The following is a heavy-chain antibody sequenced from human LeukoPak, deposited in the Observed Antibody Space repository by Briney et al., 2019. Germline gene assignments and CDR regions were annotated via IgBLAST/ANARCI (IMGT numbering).Heavy chain of an antibody. V-gene: IGHV4-59*01. D-gene: IGHD3-10*01. J-gene: IGHJ3*02. CDR3: ARGPITMVRGVIPNAFDI. CDR1: GGSISSYY. CDR2: IYYSGST. Sequence: SETLSLTCTVSGGSISSYYWSWIQQPPGKGLEWIGYIYYSGSTNYNPSLKSRVTISVDTSKNQFSLKLSSVTAADTAVYYCARGPITMVRGVIPNAFDIWGQGTMVTVSS.